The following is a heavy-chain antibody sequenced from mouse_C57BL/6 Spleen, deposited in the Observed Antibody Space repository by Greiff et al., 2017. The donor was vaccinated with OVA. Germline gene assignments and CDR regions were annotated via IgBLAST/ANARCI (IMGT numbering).Heavy chain of an antibody. Sequence: EAGGGLVQPKGSLKLSCAASGFSFNTYAMNWVRQAPGEGLEWVARIRSKSNNYATYYADSVKERFTISRDDSESMLYLQMNNLKTEDTAMYYCVRHAFYYAMDYWGQGTSVTVSS. J-gene: IGHJ4*01. CDR3: VRHAFYYAMDY. V-gene: IGHV10-1*01. CDR2: IRSKSNNYAT. CDR1: GFSFNTYA.